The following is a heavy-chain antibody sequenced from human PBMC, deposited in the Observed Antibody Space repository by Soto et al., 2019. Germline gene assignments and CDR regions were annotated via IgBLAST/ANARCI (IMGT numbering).Heavy chain of an antibody. Sequence: PGESLKISCKTSGYIFTSYWIGWVRQKPGKGLEWMGIISPSDSETRYSPSFQGQVIISADRSISTASLEWSSLKASDSAIYYCARASPGGSLGSTPDYWGQGILVTVSS. V-gene: IGHV5-51*01. CDR1: GYIFTSYW. CDR2: ISPSDSET. CDR3: ARASPGGSLGSTPDY. J-gene: IGHJ4*02. D-gene: IGHD2-15*01.